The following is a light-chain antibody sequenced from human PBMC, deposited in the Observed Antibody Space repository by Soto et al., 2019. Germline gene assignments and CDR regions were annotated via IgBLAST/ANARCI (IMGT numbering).Light chain of an antibody. V-gene: IGKV3-15*01. Sequence: ERVMTQSPVTLSLSPGESVTLSCRASQSLGTKLAWYQQKPGQAPSLLIYGVSTRATGIPTRFSGSGSGRQFTLTISSLQSEDFAVYYCQQYNNWPQTFGQGTKVEIK. CDR1: QSLGTK. J-gene: IGKJ1*01. CDR2: GVS. CDR3: QQYNNWPQT.